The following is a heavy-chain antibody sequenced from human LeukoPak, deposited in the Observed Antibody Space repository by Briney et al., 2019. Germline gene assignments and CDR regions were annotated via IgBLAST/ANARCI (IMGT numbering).Heavy chain of an antibody. D-gene: IGHD3-22*01. J-gene: IGHJ3*02. CDR1: GFTFSSHW. CDR2: IKQDGSEK. Sequence: GGSLRLSCAASGFTFSSHWMGWVRQAPGRGLEWVANIKQDGSEKYYVDSVKGRFTISRDNAKNSLYLQMNSLRAEDTAVYYCAGVGYFYDSSGYHDAFDMWGQGTMVTVSS. CDR3: AGVGYFYDSSGYHDAFDM. V-gene: IGHV3-7*01.